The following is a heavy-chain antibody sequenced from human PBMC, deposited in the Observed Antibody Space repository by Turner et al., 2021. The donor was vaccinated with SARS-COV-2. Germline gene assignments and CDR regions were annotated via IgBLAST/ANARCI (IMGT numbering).Heavy chain of an antibody. CDR3: ARDGLARYSGSYEDAFDI. J-gene: IGHJ3*02. D-gene: IGHD1-26*01. CDR1: GFTFSSYG. V-gene: IGHV3-33*01. Sequence: QVQLVESGGGVVQPGRSLRLSCAASGFTFSSYGMHWVRQAPGKGLEWVAVIWYDGSNKFYADSVKGRFTISRDNSKNTLYLQMNSLRAEDTAVYYCARDGLARYSGSYEDAFDIWGQGTMVTISS. CDR2: IWYDGSNK.